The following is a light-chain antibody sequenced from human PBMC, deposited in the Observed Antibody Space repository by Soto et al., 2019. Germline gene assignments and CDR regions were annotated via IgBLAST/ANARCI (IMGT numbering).Light chain of an antibody. V-gene: IGLV2-23*01. Sequence: QSALTQPASVSGSPGQSITISCTGTSSDVGSYNLVPWYQQHPGKAPKLMIYEGSKRPSGVSNRFSGSKSGNTASLTISGLQAEDEADYYCCSYADGSTYVVFGGGTKVTVL. CDR1: SSDVGSYNL. CDR2: EGS. J-gene: IGLJ2*01. CDR3: CSYADGSTYVV.